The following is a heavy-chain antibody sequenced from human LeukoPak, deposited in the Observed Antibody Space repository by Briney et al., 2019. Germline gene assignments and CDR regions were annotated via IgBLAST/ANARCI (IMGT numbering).Heavy chain of an antibody. CDR1: GGSFSGYY. Sequence: SETLSLTCAVYGGSFSGYYWSRIRQPPGKGLEWIGEINHSGSTNYNPSLKNRDTISVDTSKNQFSLKLSSVTAADTAVYYCARGLYYYGSGSYYNMHTDDAFDIWGQGTMVTVSS. D-gene: IGHD3-10*01. J-gene: IGHJ3*02. CDR3: ARGLYYYGSGSYYNMHTDDAFDI. V-gene: IGHV4-34*01. CDR2: INHSGST.